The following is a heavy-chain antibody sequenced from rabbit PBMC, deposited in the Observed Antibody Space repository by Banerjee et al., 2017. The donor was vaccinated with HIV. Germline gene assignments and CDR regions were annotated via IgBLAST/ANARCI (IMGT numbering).Heavy chain of an antibody. V-gene: IGHV1S40*01. Sequence: QSLEESGGDLVKPGASLTLTCTASGFSLSGYHICWVRQAPGKGLEWIGSIETSGSGTAYASWAKGRFTISKTSSTTVTLQMTSLTAADTATYFCVRDRNGMTFDFNLWGPGTLVTVS. D-gene: IGHD2-1*01. J-gene: IGHJ4*01. CDR2: IETSGSGT. CDR3: VRDRNGMTFDFNL. CDR1: GFSLSGYH.